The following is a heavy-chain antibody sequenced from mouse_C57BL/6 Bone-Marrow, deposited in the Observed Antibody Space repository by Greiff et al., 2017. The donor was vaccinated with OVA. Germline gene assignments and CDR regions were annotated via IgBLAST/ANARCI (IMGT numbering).Heavy chain of an antibody. CDR2: IDPSDSET. CDR1: GYTFTSYW. J-gene: IGHJ4*01. CDR3: ARSDVDYYAMDY. V-gene: IGHV1-52*01. Sequence: QVQLQQPGAELVRPGSSVKLSCKASGYTFTSYWMHWVKQRPIQGLEWIGNIDPSDSETHYNQKFKDKATLTVDKSSSTAYMQLSSLTSEDSAVYYCARSDVDYYAMDYWGQGTSVTVSS.